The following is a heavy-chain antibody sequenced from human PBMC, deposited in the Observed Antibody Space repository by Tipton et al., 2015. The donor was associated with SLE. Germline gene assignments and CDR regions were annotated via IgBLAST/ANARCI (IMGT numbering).Heavy chain of an antibody. CDR1: GGSIRSGYFY. Sequence: TLSLTCAVSGGSIRSGYFYLGWIRQPPGRGLDWIGSFYYSGSTYYDPSLKSRVTISIDTSKNQFSLKLSSVTAADTAVYYCARHYGIMSTPLYYFDYWGQGTLVTVSS. CDR2: FYYSGST. J-gene: IGHJ4*02. V-gene: IGHV4-39*07. CDR3: ARHYGIMSTPLYYFDY. D-gene: IGHD3-9*01.